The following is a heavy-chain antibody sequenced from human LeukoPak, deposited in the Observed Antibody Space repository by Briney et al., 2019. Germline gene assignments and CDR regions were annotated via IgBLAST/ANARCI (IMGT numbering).Heavy chain of an antibody. V-gene: IGHV7-4-1*02. J-gene: IGHJ6*02. CDR2: INTNTGNP. Sequence: ASVKVSCKASGYTFTSYAMNWVRQAPGQGLEWMGWINTNTGNPTYAQGFTGRFVFSLDTSVSTAYLQISSLKAEDTAVYYCARDLITYYDFWSGLLAPYYYYGMDVWGQGTTVTVSS. CDR1: GYTFTSYA. CDR3: ARDLITYYDFWSGLLAPYYYYGMDV. D-gene: IGHD3-3*01.